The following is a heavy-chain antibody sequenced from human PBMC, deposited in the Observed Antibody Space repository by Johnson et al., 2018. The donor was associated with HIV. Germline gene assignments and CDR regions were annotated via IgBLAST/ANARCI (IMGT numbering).Heavy chain of an antibody. V-gene: IGHV3-33*01. D-gene: IGHD1-26*01. CDR1: GFTFSSYG. CDR3: ARGVGATLPDAFDI. CDR2: IWYDGTNK. J-gene: IGHJ3*02. Sequence: QVQLLESGGGVVQPGRSLRLSCAASGFTFSSYGMHWVRQTPGKGLQWVAVIWYDGTNKYYADSVKGGFTISRDNSKNTLYLQMNSLRAEDTAWYYCARGVGATLPDAFDIWGQGTMVTVSS.